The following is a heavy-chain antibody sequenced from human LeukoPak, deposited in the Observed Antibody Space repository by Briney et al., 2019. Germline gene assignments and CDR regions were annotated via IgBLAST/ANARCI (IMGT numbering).Heavy chain of an antibody. CDR2: INPNSGGT. V-gene: IGHV1-2*02. J-gene: IGHJ6*03. CDR1: GYTFTGYY. D-gene: IGHD6-19*01. CDR3: ARLVAGKDYYYYYYYMDV. Sequence: ASVKVSCKASGYTFTGYYMHWVRQAPGQGLEWMGWINPNSGGTNYAQKFQGRVTMTRDTSISTAYMELSRLRSDDTAVYYCARLVAGKDYYYYYYYMDVWGKGTTVTVSS.